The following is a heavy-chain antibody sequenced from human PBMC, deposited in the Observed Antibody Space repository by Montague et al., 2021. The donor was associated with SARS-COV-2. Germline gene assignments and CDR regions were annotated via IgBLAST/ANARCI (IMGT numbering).Heavy chain of an antibody. J-gene: IGHJ4*02. CDR3: AKGLQASQTTFGGIIAN. CDR1: GFTFASFA. D-gene: IGHD3-16*02. CDR2: ISGDGRAT. Sequence: SLRLSCAASGFTFASFAMTWVRQAPGKGLEWVSAISGDGRATYYADSVKGRLTISRDNSKNSLYLEMSSLRAEDTAVYFCAKGLQASQTTFGGIIANWGQGTLATVSS. V-gene: IGHV3-23*01.